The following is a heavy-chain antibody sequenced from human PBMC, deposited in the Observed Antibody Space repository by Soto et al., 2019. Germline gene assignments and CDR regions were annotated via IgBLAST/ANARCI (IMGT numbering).Heavy chain of an antibody. D-gene: IGHD2-2*01. CDR2: IYYSGST. J-gene: IGHJ5*02. Sequence: STGDYVGLIKKPPGKGLEWIGSIYYSGSTYYNPSLKSRVTISVDTSKNRFSLKLSSVTAADTAVYYCARHIGVVVGVDEWFGTSGQGTLLTVPS. CDR1: STGDY. CDR3: ARHIGVVVGVDEWFGT. V-gene: IGHV4-39*01.